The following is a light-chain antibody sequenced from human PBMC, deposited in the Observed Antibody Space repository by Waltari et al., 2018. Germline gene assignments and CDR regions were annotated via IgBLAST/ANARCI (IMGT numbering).Light chain of an antibody. CDR1: SSDFGDYNF. CDR2: DVP. Sequence: SALTQPAPVSGSPGQSIPTPCTGSSSDFGDYNFFSWYQHPPGKAPKVMIYDVPNRPSGVSIRFSGSKSGNTASLTISGLQPEDEADYYCTSFTSRSLHVFGTGTRVTV. CDR3: TSFTSRSLHV. V-gene: IGLV2-14*03. J-gene: IGLJ1*01.